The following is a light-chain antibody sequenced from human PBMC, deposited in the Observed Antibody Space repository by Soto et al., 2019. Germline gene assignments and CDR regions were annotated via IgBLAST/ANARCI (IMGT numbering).Light chain of an antibody. CDR2: AAT. Sequence: DIQMTQSPSSLSASVGDRVTITCRASQSISSYLNWYQHKAGRAPKLLILAATSLQSGVPSRFSGSESGTDFTLTISSLQPEDFATYFCQQSFSTPWTFGQGTKVEIK. CDR1: QSISSY. CDR3: QQSFSTPWT. J-gene: IGKJ1*01. V-gene: IGKV1-39*01.